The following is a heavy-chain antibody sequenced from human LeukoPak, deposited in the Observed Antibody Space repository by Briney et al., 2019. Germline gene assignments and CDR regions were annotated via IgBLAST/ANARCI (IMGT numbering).Heavy chain of an antibody. D-gene: IGHD6-19*01. J-gene: IGHJ6*03. V-gene: IGHV4-59*01. Sequence: SETLSLTCTVSGGSISSYYWSWIRQPPGKGLEWIGYIYYSGSTNYNPSLKSRVTISVDTSKNQFSLKLSSVTAADTAVYYCARGGSGRSDYYYYYMDVWGKGTTVTVSS. CDR3: ARGGSGRSDYYYYYMDV. CDR2: IYYSGST. CDR1: GGSISSYY.